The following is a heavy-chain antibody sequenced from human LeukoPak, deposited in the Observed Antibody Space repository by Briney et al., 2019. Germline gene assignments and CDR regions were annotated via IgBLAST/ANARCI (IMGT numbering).Heavy chain of an antibody. V-gene: IGHV1-46*01. CDR2: INPSGGST. CDR3: ARDLGPLWLPTFKNYFDY. D-gene: IGHD5-24*01. J-gene: IGHJ4*02. CDR1: GYTFTSYC. Sequence: ASVKVSCKASGYTFTSYCMHWVRQAPGQGLEWMGIINPSGGSTSYAQKFQGRVTMTRDTSTSTVYMELSSLRSEDTAVYYCARDLGPLWLPTFKNYFDYWGQGTLVTVSS.